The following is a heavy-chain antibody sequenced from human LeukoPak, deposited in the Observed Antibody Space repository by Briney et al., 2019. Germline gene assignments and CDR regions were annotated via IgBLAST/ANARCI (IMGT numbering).Heavy chain of an antibody. CDR1: GGSISSSSYY. D-gene: IGHD3-9*01. CDR3: ARRQSYYDILTGYPARDY. Sequence: TSETLSLTCTVSGGSISSSSYYWGWIRQPPGKGLEWIGSIYYSGSTYYNPSLKSRVTISVYTSKNQFSLKLSSVTAADTAVYYCARRQSYYDILTGYPARDYWGQGTLVTVSS. J-gene: IGHJ4*02. V-gene: IGHV4-39*01. CDR2: IYYSGST.